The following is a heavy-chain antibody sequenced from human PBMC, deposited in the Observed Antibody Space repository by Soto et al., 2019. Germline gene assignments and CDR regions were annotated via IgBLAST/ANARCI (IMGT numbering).Heavy chain of an antibody. J-gene: IGHJ6*02. CDR3: ARVPSPFDYYYAMDV. CDR1: GDSISSGNKY. CDR2: IFSSGTT. V-gene: IGHV4-30-4*01. Sequence: PSETLSLTYTVSGDSISSGNKYWSWIRQPPGKGLEWIGYIFSSGTTYYNPSLKSRLTMSLDASQNQFSLKLNSLTDADTAVYFCARVPSPFDYYYAMDVWGQGTTVTVSS. D-gene: IGHD3-16*01.